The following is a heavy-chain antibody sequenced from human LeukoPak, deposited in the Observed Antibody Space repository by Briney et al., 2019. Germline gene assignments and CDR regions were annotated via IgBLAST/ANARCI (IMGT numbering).Heavy chain of an antibody. Sequence: GQSLNISCKGSGYSFTSYWIGWVREIPGKGMEWMGIIYPGDSDTRYRPSFEGQVTISADKHITTAYLQWSSLKASDSAVYYCARQFAGSSGWGYVYWGQGTLVTVSS. D-gene: IGHD6-19*01. CDR3: ARQFAGSSGWGYVY. V-gene: IGHV5-51*01. CDR1: GYSFTSYW. J-gene: IGHJ4*02. CDR2: IYPGDSDT.